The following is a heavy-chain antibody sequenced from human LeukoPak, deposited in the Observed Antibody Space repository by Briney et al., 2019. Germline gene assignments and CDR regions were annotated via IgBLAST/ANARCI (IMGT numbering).Heavy chain of an antibody. Sequence: PGGSLRLSCAASGFTFSSYAMSWVRQAPGKGLEWVSAISGSGGSTYYADSVKGRFTISRHNSKNTLYLQMNSLRAEDTAVYYCAKDLVPAAMKGYYYMDVWGKGTTVTVSS. V-gene: IGHV3-23*01. CDR1: GFTFSSYA. CDR2: ISGSGGST. D-gene: IGHD2-2*01. CDR3: AKDLVPAAMKGYYYMDV. J-gene: IGHJ6*03.